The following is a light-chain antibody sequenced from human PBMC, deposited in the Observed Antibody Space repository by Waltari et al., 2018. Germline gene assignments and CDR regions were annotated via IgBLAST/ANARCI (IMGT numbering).Light chain of an antibody. V-gene: IGKV1-5*03. CDR3: QQYSSSSMFS. CDR1: QSIDTL. CDR2: KTF. J-gene: IGKJ2*03. Sequence: IQMTQLPSTLSASAVDRVPITCRASQSIDTLLAWFQQKPGNPPKLLIYKTFNLERGVPSRFSGSESGTEFTLTITSLQPDDFATYYCQQYSSSSMFSFGQGTKLEIK.